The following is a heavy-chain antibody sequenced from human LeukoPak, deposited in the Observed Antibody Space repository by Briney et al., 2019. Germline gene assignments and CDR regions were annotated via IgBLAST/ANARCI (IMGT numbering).Heavy chain of an antibody. Sequence: PSETLSLTCTVSGGSISSYYWSWIRQPPGKGLEWIGYIYYSGSTNYNPSLKSRVTISVDTSKNQFSLKLSSVTAADTAVYYRAREQRLSGWYDAFDIWGQGTMVTVSS. J-gene: IGHJ3*02. D-gene: IGHD6-19*01. CDR3: AREQRLSGWYDAFDI. V-gene: IGHV4-59*01. CDR2: IYYSGST. CDR1: GGSISSYY.